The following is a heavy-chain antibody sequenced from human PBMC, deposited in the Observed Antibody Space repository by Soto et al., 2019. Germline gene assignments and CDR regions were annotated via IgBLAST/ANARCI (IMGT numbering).Heavy chain of an antibody. CDR1: DFTFKTHA. V-gene: IGHV3-30*18. Sequence: QVQLVESGGGVVQPGTPLRLSCAASDFTFKTHAMHWVHQAPGKGLEWMAVIANNGNENFYADSVKGRFTISRDNSKNAVYVQINTLRNEDTAVYYCGKDVGDYVPYYYGVDVWGQGTTVTVSS. CDR2: IANNGNEN. J-gene: IGHJ6*02. D-gene: IGHD1-26*01. CDR3: GKDVGDYVPYYYGVDV.